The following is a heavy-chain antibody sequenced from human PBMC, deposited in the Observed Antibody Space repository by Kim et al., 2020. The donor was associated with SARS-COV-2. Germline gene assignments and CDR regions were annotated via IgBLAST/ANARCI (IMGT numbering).Heavy chain of an antibody. CDR3: VKGTSNYHIQGMDV. Sequence: EDSVKGRFTISRDNSKDTRYLQVDSLRAEDTALYYCVKGTSNYHIQGMDVWGQGTTVTVSS. D-gene: IGHD1-26*01. J-gene: IGHJ6*02. V-gene: IGHV3-23*01.